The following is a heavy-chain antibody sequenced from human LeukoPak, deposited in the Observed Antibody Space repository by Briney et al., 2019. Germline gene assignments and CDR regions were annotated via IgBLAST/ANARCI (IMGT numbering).Heavy chain of an antibody. J-gene: IGHJ3*02. Sequence: SSVKVSCKVSGYMLTELSVHWVRRAAGQGLEGMGGIISILGTANDAQKFQGRATITADESTSTAYMTLSSMSSEETPVYYWASGLSPSEHGVGAVWSGYYNLGDAFDIWGQGTMVTVSS. CDR2: IISILGTA. V-gene: IGHV1-69*13. CDR3: ASGLSPSEHGVGAVWSGYYNLGDAFDI. CDR1: GYMLTELS. D-gene: IGHD3-3*01.